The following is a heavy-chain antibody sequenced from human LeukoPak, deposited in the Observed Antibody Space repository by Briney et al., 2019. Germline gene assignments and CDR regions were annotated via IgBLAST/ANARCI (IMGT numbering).Heavy chain of an antibody. CDR1: GYSFTSYG. CDR3: ARAYYGGNRPTDY. D-gene: IGHD4-23*01. J-gene: IGHJ4*02. V-gene: IGHV1-18*01. Sequence: ASVKVSCKASGYSFTSYGISWVRQAPGQGLEWMGRISAYNGNTDYAQKFQGRVTTTTDTSTSTAYMEVRSLRSDDTAVYYCARAYYGGNRPTDYWGQGTLVTVSS. CDR2: ISAYNGNT.